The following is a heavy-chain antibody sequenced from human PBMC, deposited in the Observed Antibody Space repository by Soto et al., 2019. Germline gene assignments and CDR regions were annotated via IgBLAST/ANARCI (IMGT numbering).Heavy chain of an antibody. CDR2: IYYSGKT. J-gene: IGHJ4*02. V-gene: IGHV4-39*07. CDR3: ARDVSPTY. CDR1: GGSISNSRDY. Sequence: PSETLSLTCSVSGGSISNSRDYWGWIRQPPGKGLEWIATIYYSGKTYYNPSLKSRVTISVDTSKNQFSLKLNSVTAADTAVYYCARDVSPTYWGQGMLVTVSS.